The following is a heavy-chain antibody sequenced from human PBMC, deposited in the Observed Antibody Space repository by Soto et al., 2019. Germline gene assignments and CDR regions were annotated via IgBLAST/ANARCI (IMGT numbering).Heavy chain of an antibody. CDR1: GFTFSTYW. CDR3: ARATGSNHPFDY. V-gene: IGHV3-74*01. D-gene: IGHD2-2*01. CDR2: ISTDGSST. J-gene: IGHJ4*02. Sequence: GGSLRHSCAATGFTFSTYWMHWVRQGPGKGLVWVSRISTDGSSTTYADSVKGRFTISRDNAKNTLYLQMNSLRAEDTAVYYCARATGSNHPFDYWGQGSLVTVSS.